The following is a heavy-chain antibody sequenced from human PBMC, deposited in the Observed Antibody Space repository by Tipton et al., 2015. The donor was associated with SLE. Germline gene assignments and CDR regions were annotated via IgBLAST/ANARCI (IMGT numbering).Heavy chain of an antibody. J-gene: IGHJ3*02. CDR3: ARQGFTSLHDAFDI. V-gene: IGHV4-39*01. D-gene: IGHD2-2*01. CDR2: SYYSGSASYSGST. Sequence: TLSLTCSVSGGSISNADYYWGWVRQPPGKGLEWIGSSYYSGSASYSGSTYYNPSLKSRVTISVDTSKDHFSLKMSSVTAADTAVHYCARQGFTSLHDAFDIWGQGTLVTVSS. CDR1: GGSISNADYY.